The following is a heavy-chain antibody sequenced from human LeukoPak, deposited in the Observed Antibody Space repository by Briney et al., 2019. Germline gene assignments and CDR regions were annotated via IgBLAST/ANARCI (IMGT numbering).Heavy chain of an antibody. Sequence: GGSLRLSCAASGFNLRSFAMTWVRHAPGKGPQWVSGISTTVTTTYYADSVRGRFTISRDNSKNTLYLQMSSLRAEDTAVYYCARVTSSHETYFYYYKMDVWGQGTTVTVSS. CDR2: ISTTVTTT. D-gene: IGHD6-13*01. V-gene: IGHV3-23*01. CDR3: ARVTSSHETYFYYYKMDV. J-gene: IGHJ6*02. CDR1: GFNLRSFA.